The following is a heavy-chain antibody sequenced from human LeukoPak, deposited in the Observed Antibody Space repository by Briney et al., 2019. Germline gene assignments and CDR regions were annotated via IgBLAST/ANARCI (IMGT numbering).Heavy chain of an antibody. D-gene: IGHD3-3*01. V-gene: IGHV3-7*03. CDR3: ARDQYDTWSRRGNFDS. Sequence: GGSLRLSCVASGFTFGKYWMSCVRQAPGKGLEWVANIKLDGSEKNYVDSVKGRFTISRDNTKNSLYLQMNSLRAEDTAVFYCARDQYDTWSRRGNFDSWGQGTLVIVYS. CDR2: IKLDGSEK. J-gene: IGHJ4*02. CDR1: GFTFGKYW.